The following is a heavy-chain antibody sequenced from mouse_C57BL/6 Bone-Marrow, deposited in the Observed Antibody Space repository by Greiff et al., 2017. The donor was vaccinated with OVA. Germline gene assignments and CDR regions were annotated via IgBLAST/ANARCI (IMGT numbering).Heavy chain of an antibody. CDR1: GFTFSSYG. CDR2: ISSGGSFT. J-gene: IGHJ2*01. CDR3: ARHYYGSSYY. Sequence: EVNVVESGGDLVKPGGSLKLSCAASGFTFSSYGMSWVRQTPDKRLEWVATISSGGSFTYYPDSVKGRFTISRDNAKNTLYLQMSSLKSEDTAMYYCARHYYGSSYYWGQGTTLTVSS. V-gene: IGHV5-6*01. D-gene: IGHD1-1*01.